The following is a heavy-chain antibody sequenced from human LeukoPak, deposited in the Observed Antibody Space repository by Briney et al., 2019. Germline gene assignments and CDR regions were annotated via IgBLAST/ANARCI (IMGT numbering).Heavy chain of an antibody. CDR3: ARGRGYYDSSGYQNWFDP. Sequence: SGGSLRLSCAASGFTISSYSMNWVRQSPGKGLEWVSSISSSSSYIYYADSVKGRFTISRDNAKNSLYLQMNSLRAEDTAVYYCARGRGYYDSSGYQNWFDPWGQGTLVTVSS. J-gene: IGHJ5*02. CDR1: GFTISSYS. CDR2: ISSSSSYI. D-gene: IGHD3-22*01. V-gene: IGHV3-21*01.